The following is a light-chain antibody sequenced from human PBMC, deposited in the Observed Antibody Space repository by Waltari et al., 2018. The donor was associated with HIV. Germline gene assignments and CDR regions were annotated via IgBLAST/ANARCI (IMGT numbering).Light chain of an antibody. CDR2: QDS. CDR3: QAWDGSTGV. V-gene: IGLV3-1*01. Sequence: SYEVTQPPSVSVSPGQTASVTCSGEKMGDQYVSWYQHRPGRPPVVVIFQDSKRPSGIPERFSGANSGNTATLTISGTQSMDEADYYCQAWDGSTGVFGTGTKVTVL. J-gene: IGLJ1*01. CDR1: KMGDQY.